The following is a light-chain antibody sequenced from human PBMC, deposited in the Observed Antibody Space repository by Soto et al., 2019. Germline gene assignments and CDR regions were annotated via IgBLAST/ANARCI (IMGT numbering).Light chain of an antibody. CDR1: QSISSW. CDR3: QQYNDNWT. V-gene: IGKV1-5*03. J-gene: IGKJ1*01. CDR2: KAS. Sequence: DIQMTQSPSTLSASVGDRVTITCRARQSISSWLAWYQQKPGKAPKLLIYKASSLESGVPSRFSGSGSGTEFTLAISSLQPDDSATYYCQQYNDNWTFGQGTKV.